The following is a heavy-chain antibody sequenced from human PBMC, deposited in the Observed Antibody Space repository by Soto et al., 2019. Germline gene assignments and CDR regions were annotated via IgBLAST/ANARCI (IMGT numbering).Heavy chain of an antibody. CDR2: ISWDGGST. V-gene: IGHV3-43*01. D-gene: IGHD3-10*01. CDR1: GFTFDDYT. CDR3: AKDMGSGSYYYYYYYGMDV. Sequence: GGSLRLSCAASGFTFDDYTMHWVRQAPGKGLEWVSLISWDGGSTYYADSVKGRFTISRDNSKNSLYLQMNSLRTEDTALYYCAKDMGSGSYYYYYYYGMDVWGQGTTVTVSS. J-gene: IGHJ6*02.